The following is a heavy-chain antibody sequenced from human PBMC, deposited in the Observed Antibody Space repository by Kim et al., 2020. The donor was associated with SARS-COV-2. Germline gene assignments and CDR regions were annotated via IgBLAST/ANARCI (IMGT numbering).Heavy chain of an antibody. CDR2: ISYDGSNK. V-gene: IGHV3-30*18. CDR3: AKDRGIQLWLSYYYGMDV. Sequence: GGSLRLSCAASGFTFSTNGMHWVRQAPGKGLEWVAVISYDGSNKYYADSVKGRFTISRDNSKNTLYLQMNSLRAEDTAVYYCAKDRGIQLWLSYYYGMDVWGQGTTVTVSS. CDR1: GFTFSTNG. J-gene: IGHJ6*02. D-gene: IGHD5-18*01.